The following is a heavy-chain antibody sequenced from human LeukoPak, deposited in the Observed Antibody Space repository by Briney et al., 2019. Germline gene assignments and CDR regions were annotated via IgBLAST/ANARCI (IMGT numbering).Heavy chain of an antibody. J-gene: IGHJ4*02. Sequence: GGSLRLSCAVSGFTFDSYGMHWVRQAPGKGLEWVAVIWYDGSNKYYADSVKGRFTISRDNSKNTLYLQMNSLRAEDTAVYYCARDFKSSVVQWLVPEVSNYFDYWGQGTLVTVSS. CDR1: GFTFDSYG. D-gene: IGHD6-19*01. V-gene: IGHV3-33*08. CDR2: IWYDGSNK. CDR3: ARDFKSSVVQWLVPEVSNYFDY.